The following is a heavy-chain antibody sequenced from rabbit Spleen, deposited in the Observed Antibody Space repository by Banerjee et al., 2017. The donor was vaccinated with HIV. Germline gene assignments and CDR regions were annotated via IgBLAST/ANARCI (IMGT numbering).Heavy chain of an antibody. J-gene: IGHJ6*01. Sequence: QLKESGGGLVQPGGSLKLSCKASGFDFSTYYMSWVRQAPGKGLEWIGYIDPVFGSTYYASWVNGRFTISSHNAQNTLYLQVNSLTAADTATYFCARHYSSGIGYNLALWGPGTLVTVS. V-gene: IGHV1S7*01. CDR3: ARHYSSGIGYNLAL. CDR1: GFDFSTYY. D-gene: IGHD7-1*01. CDR2: IDPVFGST.